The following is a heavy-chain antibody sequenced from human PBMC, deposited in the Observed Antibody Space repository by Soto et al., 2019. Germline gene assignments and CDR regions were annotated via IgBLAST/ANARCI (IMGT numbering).Heavy chain of an antibody. J-gene: IGHJ4*01. CDR1: GGSISSGGYY. D-gene: IGHD3-22*01. CDR2: IYYGGST. CDR3: ARGGYYYENSGQNAYDY. Sequence: QVQLQESGPGLVKPSQTLSLTCTVSGGSISSGGYYWSWIRQHPGKGLEWIGYIYYGGSTYYNPSLNSRATITGDTSKNQFSLKLSSVTAADTAVYYCARGGYYYENSGQNAYDYWGQGILVTVSS. V-gene: IGHV4-31*03.